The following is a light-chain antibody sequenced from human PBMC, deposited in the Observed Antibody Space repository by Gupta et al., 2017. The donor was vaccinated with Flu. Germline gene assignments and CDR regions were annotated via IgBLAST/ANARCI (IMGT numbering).Light chain of an antibody. CDR2: EVT. CDR3: TSYTGSSNFDV. V-gene: IGLV2-8*01. J-gene: IGLJ1*01. CDR1: SSDVGGYNM. Sequence: QSALTQPPSASGSPGQSVTISCTGSSSDVGGYNMVSWYQQHPGKAPKLIIYEVTKRPSGVPERFSGSKSGNTASLTVSGLQAEDEADYYCTSYTGSSNFDVFGTGNKVTVL.